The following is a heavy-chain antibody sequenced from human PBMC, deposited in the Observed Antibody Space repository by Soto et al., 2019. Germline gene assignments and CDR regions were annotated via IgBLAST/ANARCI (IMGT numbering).Heavy chain of an antibody. D-gene: IGHD6-19*01. CDR3: TRGAVFFYGVDV. J-gene: IGHJ6*02. V-gene: IGHV3-48*04. CDR2: ISFSGSTI. CDR1: GFSFSSYG. Sequence: GGSLRLSCAASGFSFSSYGMHWVRQAPGKGLEWIAHISFSGSTIYYADSVKGRFSISRDNSKNFLYLQMSGLRADDSAVYYCTRGAVFFYGVDVWGLGTTVTVSS.